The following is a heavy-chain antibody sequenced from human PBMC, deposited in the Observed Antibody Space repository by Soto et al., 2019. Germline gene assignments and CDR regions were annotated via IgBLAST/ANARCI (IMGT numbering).Heavy chain of an antibody. Sequence: SETLSLTCTVSGGSISSSSYYWGWIRQPPGKGLEWIGSIYYSGSTYYNPSLKSRVTISVDTSKNQFSLKLSSVTAADTAVYHCAKVSVAVGYFDYWGQGTLVTVSS. D-gene: IGHD6-19*01. CDR2: IYYSGST. CDR1: GGSISSSSYY. V-gene: IGHV4-39*01. J-gene: IGHJ4*02. CDR3: AKVSVAVGYFDY.